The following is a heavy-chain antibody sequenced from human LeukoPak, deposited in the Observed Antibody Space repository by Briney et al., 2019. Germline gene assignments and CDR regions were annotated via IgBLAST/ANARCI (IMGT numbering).Heavy chain of an antibody. D-gene: IGHD2-15*01. CDR2: ISGSGGST. CDR3: ANEVWLLPLDY. Sequence: RSGGSLRLSCAASGFTFSSYGMSWVRQAPGKGLEWVSAISGSGGSTYYADSVKGRFTISRDNSKNTLYLQMNSLRAEDTAVYYCANEVWLLPLDYWGQGTLVTVSS. J-gene: IGHJ4*02. V-gene: IGHV3-23*01. CDR1: GFTFSSYG.